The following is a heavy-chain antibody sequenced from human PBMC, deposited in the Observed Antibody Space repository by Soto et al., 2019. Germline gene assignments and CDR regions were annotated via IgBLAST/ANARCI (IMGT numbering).Heavy chain of an antibody. Sequence: SETLSLTCSVSGGSISSYYWSWIRQPPGKGLEWIGYIYYSGSTNYNPSLKSRVTISVDTSKNQFSLKLSSVTAADTAVYYCARGLLPYYYGSGSYYYYYYGMDVWGQGTTVTVSS. D-gene: IGHD3-10*01. CDR3: ARGLLPYYYGSGSYYYYYYGMDV. CDR1: GGSISSYY. J-gene: IGHJ6*02. CDR2: IYYSGST. V-gene: IGHV4-59*01.